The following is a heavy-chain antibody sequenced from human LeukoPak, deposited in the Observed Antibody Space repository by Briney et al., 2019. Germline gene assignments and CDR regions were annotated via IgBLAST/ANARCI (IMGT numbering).Heavy chain of an antibody. CDR1: SFTFSDYW. CDR2: ISGSGGGT. CDR3: VQEGPRGLAFDI. V-gene: IGHV3-23*01. Sequence: PGGSLRLSCVGSSFTFSDYWMNWVRQAPGKGPEWVSGISGSGGGTYYADSVKGRFAISRDNSKNTLYLQMNSLRAEDTAVYYCVQEGPRGLAFDIWGQGTKVTVSS. J-gene: IGHJ3*02.